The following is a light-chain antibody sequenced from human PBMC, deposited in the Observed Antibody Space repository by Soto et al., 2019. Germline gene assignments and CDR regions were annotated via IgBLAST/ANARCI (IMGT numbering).Light chain of an antibody. Sequence: MTQSPATLSVSPGERATLSCRASQFIGSNLAWYQQKPGEAPRLLMSDASSRATGIPARFSGSGSGTEFALTISSLQSEDFAIYYCQQYNNWPPLTFGGGTKVAIQ. CDR2: DAS. CDR1: QFIGSN. V-gene: IGKV3-15*01. J-gene: IGKJ4*01. CDR3: QQYNNWPPLT.